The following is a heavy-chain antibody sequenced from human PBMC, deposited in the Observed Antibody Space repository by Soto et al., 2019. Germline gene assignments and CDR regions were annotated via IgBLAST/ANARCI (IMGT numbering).Heavy chain of an antibody. CDR1: GFTFSSYA. CDR3: ARDYYDSSGYLDY. CDR2: ISYDGSNK. Sequence: QVQLVESGGGVVQPGRSLRLSCAASGFTFSSYAMHWVRQAPGKGLEWVAVISYDGSNKYYADSVKGRFTISRDNSKNTLSLQMNSLRAEDTAVYYCARDYYDSSGYLDYWGQGTLVTVSP. J-gene: IGHJ4*02. V-gene: IGHV3-30-3*01. D-gene: IGHD3-22*01.